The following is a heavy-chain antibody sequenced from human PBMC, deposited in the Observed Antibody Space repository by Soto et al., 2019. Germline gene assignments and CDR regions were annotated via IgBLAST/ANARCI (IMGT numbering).Heavy chain of an antibody. CDR2: IYPGDSDT. CDR1: GYSFTSYW. D-gene: IGHD3-10*01. V-gene: IGHV5-51*01. J-gene: IGHJ3*02. CDR3: ASQVLLWFGAGDAFDI. Sequence: GESLKISCKGSGYSFTSYWIGWVRQMPGKGLEWMGIIYPGDSDTRYSPSFQGQVTISADKSISTAYLQWSSLKASDTAMYYCASQVLLWFGAGDAFDIWGQGTMVTRLL.